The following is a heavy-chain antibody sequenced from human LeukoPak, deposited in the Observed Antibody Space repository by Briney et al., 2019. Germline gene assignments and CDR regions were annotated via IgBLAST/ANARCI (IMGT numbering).Heavy chain of an antibody. Sequence: PSETLSLTCSVSGGSISSYYWSWIRQPPGKGLEWIGYIYYSGSTNYNPSLKSRVTISVDTSKNQFSLKLSSVTAADTAVYYCARDDQQLVLGGWFDPWGQGTLVTVSS. J-gene: IGHJ5*02. D-gene: IGHD6-13*01. CDR2: IYYSGST. CDR1: GGSISSYY. V-gene: IGHV4-59*01. CDR3: ARDDQQLVLGGWFDP.